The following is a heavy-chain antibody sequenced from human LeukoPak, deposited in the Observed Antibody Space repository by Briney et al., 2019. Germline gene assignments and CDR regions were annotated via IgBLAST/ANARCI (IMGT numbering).Heavy chain of an antibody. V-gene: IGHV4-59*01. CDR3: ARVRRRFDP. Sequence: SETLSLTCTVAGGSISGYYWSWIRQPPGKGLEWIGYIYYSGSTNYNPSLKSRVTISVDTSKNQFSLKLSSVTAADTAVYYCARVRRRFDPWGQGTLVTVSS. CDR2: IYYSGST. CDR1: GGSISGYY. D-gene: IGHD3-10*01. J-gene: IGHJ5*02.